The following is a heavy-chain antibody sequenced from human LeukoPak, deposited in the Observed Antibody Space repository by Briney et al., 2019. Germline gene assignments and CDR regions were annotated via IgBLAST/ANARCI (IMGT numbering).Heavy chain of an antibody. V-gene: IGHV4-39*07. CDR2: IYYSGST. J-gene: IGHJ4*02. CDR3: ARERSLYGGNSGFDY. CDR1: GGSISSSSYY. Sequence: SETLSLTCTVSGGSISSSSYYWGWIRQPPGKGPEWIGSIYYSGSTYYNPSLKSRVTISVDTSKNQFSLKLSSVTAADTAVYYCARERSLYGGNSGFDYWGQGTLVTVSS. D-gene: IGHD4-23*01.